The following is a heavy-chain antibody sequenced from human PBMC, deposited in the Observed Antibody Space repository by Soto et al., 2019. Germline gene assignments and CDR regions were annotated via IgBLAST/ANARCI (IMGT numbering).Heavy chain of an antibody. CDR3: AKDKYGSGRSLYHYGMDV. V-gene: IGHV3-23*01. J-gene: IGHJ6*01. D-gene: IGHD3-10*01. Sequence: GSLRLSGASYGFTFSSYAMNWVRQAPGKGLEWVSAISGSGGSTYYADSVKCRFTISRDNSKNTLYLQMNRLRAEDTAVYYCAKDKYGSGRSLYHYGMDVWGQGTTVTVSS. CDR1: GFTFSSYA. CDR2: ISGSGGST.